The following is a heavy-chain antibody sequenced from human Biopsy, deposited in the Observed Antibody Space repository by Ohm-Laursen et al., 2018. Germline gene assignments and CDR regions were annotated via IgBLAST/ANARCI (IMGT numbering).Heavy chain of an antibody. CDR1: GFTFSSSA. J-gene: IGHJ6*02. CDR3: AATSTLYYYYYAMDV. CDR2: IVVGSGDT. V-gene: IGHV1-58*01. Sequence: SSVKASCKASGFTFSSSAVQWVRQARGQRLEWIGWIVVGSGDTNYAQKFQERVTITRDMSTSTAYMELTSLRSEDTAVYYCAATSTLYYYYYAMDVWDQGTTITVSS.